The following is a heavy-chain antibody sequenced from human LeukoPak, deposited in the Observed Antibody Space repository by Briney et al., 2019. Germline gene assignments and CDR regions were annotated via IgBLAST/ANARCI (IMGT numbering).Heavy chain of an antibody. J-gene: IGHJ6*03. CDR2: ISSSSSYI. CDR1: GFTFSSYS. V-gene: IGHV3-21*01. Sequence: GGSLRLSCAASGFTFSSYSMNWVRQAPEKGLEWVSSISSSSSYIYYADSVKGRFTISRDNAKNSLYLQMNSLRAEGTAVYYCARVTFAPYYMDVWGKGTTVTVSS. CDR3: ARVTFAPYYMDV.